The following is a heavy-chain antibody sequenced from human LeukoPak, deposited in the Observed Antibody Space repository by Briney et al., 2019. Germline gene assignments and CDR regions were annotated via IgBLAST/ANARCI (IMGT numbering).Heavy chain of an antibody. CDR2: IIPIFRTT. CDR1: GGTFGNHA. CDR3: ARGPSFGELGKCYCDY. V-gene: IGHV1-69*05. Sequence: GASVKVSCKASGGTFGNHAVSWVRQAPGQGLEWMGGIIPIFRTTNYAQKFQDRVTIITDESTGTAYMELRSLRSGDTAAYYCARGPSFGELGKCYCDYWGQGTLITVSS. D-gene: IGHD3-10*01. J-gene: IGHJ4*02.